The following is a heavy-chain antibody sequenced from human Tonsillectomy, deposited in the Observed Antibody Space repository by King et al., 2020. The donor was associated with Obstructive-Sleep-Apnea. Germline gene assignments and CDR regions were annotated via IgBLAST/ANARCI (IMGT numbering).Heavy chain of an antibody. Sequence: VKLVQSGAEVTKPGASVKVSCKASGYTFTGYYLHWVRQAPGQGLEWMGWVDPHSGGTNYAQKFQGRVTMTRDTSINTAYMGLSRLRSDDTAVYYCAIYSSGWYRFNYWGQGTLVTVSS. CDR3: AIYSSGWYRFNY. CDR1: GYTFTGYY. J-gene: IGHJ4*02. CDR2: VDPHSGGT. D-gene: IGHD6-19*01. V-gene: IGHV1-2*02.